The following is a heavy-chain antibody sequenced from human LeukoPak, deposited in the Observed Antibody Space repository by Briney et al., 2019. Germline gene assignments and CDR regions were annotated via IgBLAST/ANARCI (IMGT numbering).Heavy chain of an antibody. V-gene: IGHV6-1*01. D-gene: IGHD1-26*01. CDR2: TFYRSKWHS. CDR3: ARDRRVVGATYAFDT. J-gene: IGHJ4*02. Sequence: SQTLSLTCAISGDSVSSKSIAWNWIRQSPSRGFEWLGRTFYRSKWHSEYADSVKSRIIINADTSKNQFSLQLNSVTPEDTAIYYCARDRRVVGATYAFDTWGQGTLVTVSS. CDR1: GDSVSSKSIA.